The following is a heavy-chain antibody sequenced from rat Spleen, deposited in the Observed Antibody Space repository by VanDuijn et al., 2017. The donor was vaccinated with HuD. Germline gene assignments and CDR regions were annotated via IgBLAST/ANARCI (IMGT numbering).Heavy chain of an antibody. J-gene: IGHJ3*01. CDR2: ISTSGTNT. V-gene: IGHV5-25*01. Sequence: EVQLVESGGGLVQPGRSMKLSCAASGFTFTNDYMAWVRQAPTKGLEWVASISTSGTNTYYRDSVKGRFTISRDNAENTQYLQMDSLRSEDTATYYCTRHGGLRNWFAYWGQGTLVTVSS. D-gene: IGHD1-11*01. CDR1: GFTFTNDY. CDR3: TRHGGLRNWFAY.